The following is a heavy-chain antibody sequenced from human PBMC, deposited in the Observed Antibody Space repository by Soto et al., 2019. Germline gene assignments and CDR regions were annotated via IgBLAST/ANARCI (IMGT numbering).Heavy chain of an antibody. CDR2: IYYSGST. Sequence: SETLSLTCTFSCGSIISSSYYWGWIRQPPGKGLEWIGSIYYSGSTYYNPSLKSRVTISVDTSKNQFSLKLSSVTAADTAVYYCARHKKRSGGALAGWFDPWGQGTLVTVSS. V-gene: IGHV4-39*01. CDR1: CGSIISSSYY. CDR3: ARHKKRSGGALAGWFDP. J-gene: IGHJ5*02. D-gene: IGHD2-15*01.